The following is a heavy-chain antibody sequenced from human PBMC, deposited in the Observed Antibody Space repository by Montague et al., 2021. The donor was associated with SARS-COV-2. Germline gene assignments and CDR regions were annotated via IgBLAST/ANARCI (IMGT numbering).Heavy chain of an antibody. V-gene: IGHV3-23*01. Sequence: SLRLSCAASGFTFSSYAMSWVRQAPGKGLEWVSAISGSGGSTYYADSVKGRFTISRDNSKNTLYVQMNSLRAEDTAVYYCAKLTTGYSYGTGDYWGQGTRATVSS. CDR1: GFTFSSYA. CDR3: AKLTTGYSYGTGDY. CDR2: ISGSGGST. D-gene: IGHD5-18*01. J-gene: IGHJ4*02.